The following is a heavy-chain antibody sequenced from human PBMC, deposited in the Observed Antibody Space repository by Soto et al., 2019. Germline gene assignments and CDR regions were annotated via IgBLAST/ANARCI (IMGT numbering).Heavy chain of an antibody. V-gene: IGHV1-69*02. CDR1: GGTFSSYT. Sequence: SVKVSCKASGGTFSSYTISWVRQAPGQGLEWMGRIIPILGIANYAQKFQGRVTITANKSTSTAYMELSSLRSEDTAVYYCACHLPDYYYYYMDVWGKGTTVTVSS. CDR3: ACHLPDYYYYYMDV. CDR2: IIPILGIA. J-gene: IGHJ6*03.